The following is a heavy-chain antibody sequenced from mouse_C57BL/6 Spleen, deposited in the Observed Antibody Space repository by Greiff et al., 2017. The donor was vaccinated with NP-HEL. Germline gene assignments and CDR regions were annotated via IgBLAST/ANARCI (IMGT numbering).Heavy chain of an antibody. J-gene: IGHJ4*01. CDR1: GYTFTSYW. CDR3: ARLTTTGYYAMDY. Sequence: QVQLQQPGAELVMPGASVKLSCKASGYTFTSYWMHWVKQRPGKGLEWIGEIDPSDSYTNYNQKFKGKSTLTVDKSSSTAYMQLSSLTSEDSAVYYCARLTTTGYYAMDYWGQGTSVTVSS. V-gene: IGHV1-69*01. CDR2: IDPSDSYT. D-gene: IGHD1-1*01.